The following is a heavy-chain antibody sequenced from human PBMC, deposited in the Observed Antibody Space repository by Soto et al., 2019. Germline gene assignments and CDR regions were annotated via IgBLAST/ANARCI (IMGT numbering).Heavy chain of an antibody. Sequence: EVQLLESGGGLVQPGGSLRLSCAASGFTFSSYAMSWVRQAPGKGLEWVSAISGSGGSTYYADSVKGRFTISRDNSKNTLYLQMNSLRAEDTAVYYCAKDSPIFTIFGVARYYYMDVWGKGTTVTVSS. CDR2: ISGSGGST. J-gene: IGHJ6*03. D-gene: IGHD3-3*01. V-gene: IGHV3-23*01. CDR3: AKDSPIFTIFGVARYYYMDV. CDR1: GFTFSSYA.